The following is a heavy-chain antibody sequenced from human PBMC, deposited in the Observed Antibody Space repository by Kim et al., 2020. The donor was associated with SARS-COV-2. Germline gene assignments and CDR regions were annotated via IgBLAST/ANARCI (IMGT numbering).Heavy chain of an antibody. CDR1: GFTFNSEA. D-gene: IGHD6-13*01. CDR3: AKAKYGSSWYFDF. Sequence: GGSLRLSCATSGFTFNSEAMNWVRQTPGKGLEWVSLISGSGSVTYYADSVRGRFTISRDNSKNTLFLQINSLRAEDTAIYYCAKAKYGSSWYFDFWGQGT. J-gene: IGHJ4*02. CDR2: ISGSGSVT. V-gene: IGHV3-23*01.